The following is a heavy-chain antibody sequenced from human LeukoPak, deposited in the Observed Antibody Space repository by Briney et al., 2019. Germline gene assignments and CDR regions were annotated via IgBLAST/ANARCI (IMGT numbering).Heavy chain of an antibody. CDR2: IHCTGST. D-gene: IGHD4-17*01. V-gene: IGHV4-59*12. CDR3: ARTAGKGDYVGWFDP. CDR1: GGSISSYY. Sequence: PSETLSLTCTVSGGSISSYYWSWIRQSPGKGLECIGYIHCTGSTNYNPSLKSRVTISVDTSKNHFSLRLTSVTAADTAVYYCARTAGKGDYVGWFDPWGQGTLVTVSS. J-gene: IGHJ5*02.